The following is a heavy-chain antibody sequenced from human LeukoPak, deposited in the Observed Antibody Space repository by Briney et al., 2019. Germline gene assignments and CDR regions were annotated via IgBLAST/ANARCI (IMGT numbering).Heavy chain of an antibody. Sequence: EASVKVSCKTSGYTFTNYGISWVRQAPGQGLEWMGWISGYNGNTNYAQKLQGRVTMTTDTSTSTAYMELRSLRSDDTAVYYCARATYYYDPTPDYWGQGTLVTVSS. V-gene: IGHV1-18*01. J-gene: IGHJ4*02. D-gene: IGHD3-22*01. CDR1: GYTFTNYG. CDR2: ISGYNGNT. CDR3: ARATYYYDPTPDY.